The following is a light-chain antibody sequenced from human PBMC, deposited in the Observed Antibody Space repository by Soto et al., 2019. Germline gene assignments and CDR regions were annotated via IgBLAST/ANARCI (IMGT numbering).Light chain of an antibody. CDR1: QGIRDD. CDR3: QQYESFSVT. J-gene: IGKJ4*01. Sequence: DIRISQSPAALSASVGDRVTITCRASQGIRDDLGWYQQKPGKAPKRLIYAASSLQSGVPSRFSGSGSGTEFTLTISSLQPEDFATYYCQQYESFSVTFGAGTKVDI. CDR2: AAS. V-gene: IGKV1-17*01.